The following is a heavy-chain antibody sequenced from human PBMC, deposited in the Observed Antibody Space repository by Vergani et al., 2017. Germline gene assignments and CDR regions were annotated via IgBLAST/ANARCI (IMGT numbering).Heavy chain of an antibody. Sequence: QVQLVESGGGVVQPGRSLRLSCAASGFTFSSYAMHWVRQAPGKGLEWVAVISYDGSNKYYADSVKGRFTISRYNSKNTLYLQMNSLRAGDTAVYYCAREDILTATIGDWGQGTLVTVSS. CDR3: AREDILTATIGD. CDR2: ISYDGSNK. V-gene: IGHV3-30-3*01. D-gene: IGHD3-9*01. CDR1: GFTFSSYA. J-gene: IGHJ4*02.